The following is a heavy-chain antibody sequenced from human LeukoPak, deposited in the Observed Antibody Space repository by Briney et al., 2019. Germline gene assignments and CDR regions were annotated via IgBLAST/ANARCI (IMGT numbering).Heavy chain of an antibody. V-gene: IGHV3-7*01. D-gene: IGHD5-12*01. CDR3: ATLHLVATRPFDH. CDR2: IKQDGNQK. Sequence: GGSLRLSCVASGFNFSNYWMSWVRQAPGKGLEWVANIKQDGNQKNYVDSVEGRFTISRDNAKNSLYLQMDSLRAEDTAVYYCATLHLVATRPFDHWGQGTLVTVSS. J-gene: IGHJ4*02. CDR1: GFNFSNYW.